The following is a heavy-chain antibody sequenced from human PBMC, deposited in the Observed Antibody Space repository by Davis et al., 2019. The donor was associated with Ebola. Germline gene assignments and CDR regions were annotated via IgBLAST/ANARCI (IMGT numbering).Heavy chain of an antibody. V-gene: IGHV3-48*02. CDR1: RFTLSRYS. CDR3: SRGGAVKFDY. J-gene: IGHJ4*02. D-gene: IGHD4-17*01. CDR2: ISSSGSTI. Sequence: PGGSLRLSCTASRFTLSRYSMNWVRQAPGKGLEWVAYISSSGSTIYYADSVKGRFTISRDNVKNSLYLQMNSLRDEDTALYYCSRGGAVKFDYWGQGTLVTVSS.